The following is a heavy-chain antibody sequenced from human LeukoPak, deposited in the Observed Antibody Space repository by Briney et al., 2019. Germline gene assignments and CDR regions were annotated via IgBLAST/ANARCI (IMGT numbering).Heavy chain of an antibody. V-gene: IGHV3-74*01. J-gene: IGHJ4*02. D-gene: IGHD2-21*02. CDR3: AKDVVVTATPYYFDY. CDR2: INSDGSST. CDR1: GFTFSSYW. Sequence: GGSLRLSCAASGFTFSSYWMHWVRQAPGKGLVWVSRINSDGSSTSYADAVKGRFTISRDNAKNTAYLQMNSLRAEDTAIYYCAKDVVVTATPYYFDYWGQGTLVTVSS.